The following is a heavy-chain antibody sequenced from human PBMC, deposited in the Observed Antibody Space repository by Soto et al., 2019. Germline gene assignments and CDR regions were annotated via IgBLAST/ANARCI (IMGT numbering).Heavy chain of an antibody. CDR3: ARVSGWYHIDN. V-gene: IGHV1-3*01. D-gene: IGHD6-19*01. Sequence: GAPVKVSCKASGYTFTSYAMHWVRQAPGQRLEWMGWINGGNGNTKYSQKFQGRVTITRDTSASTAYMELSSLRSEDTAVYYCARVSGWYHIDNWGQGTLVTVSS. CDR2: INGGNGNT. CDR1: GYTFTSYA. J-gene: IGHJ4*02.